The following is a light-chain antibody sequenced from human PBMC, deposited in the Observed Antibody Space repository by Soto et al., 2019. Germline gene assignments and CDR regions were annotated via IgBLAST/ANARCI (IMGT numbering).Light chain of an antibody. Sequence: EIVLTHAPASLSCSPGERATLSVRASQSVSSYLAGYQQKPGQPPSLLIFDASQRATGIPARFRGSGSGTDFTLTISRLEPEDFAVYFCQQYGSSPATFGQGTKVDI. CDR2: DAS. CDR3: QQYGSSPAT. J-gene: IGKJ1*01. CDR1: QSVSSY. V-gene: IGKV3-20*01.